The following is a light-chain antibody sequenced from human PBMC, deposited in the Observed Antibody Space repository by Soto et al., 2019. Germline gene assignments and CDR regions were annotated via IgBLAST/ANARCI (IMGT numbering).Light chain of an antibody. CDR2: GAS. J-gene: IGKJ2*01. Sequence: EIVMTQSPATLSVSPGERATLSCRASQSVSSNLAWYQQKPGQPPSLLIYGASARATGIPARFSGSGSRTEFTLTISNLQSEDFAVYYCQHYNNWPFTFGQGTKLEIK. V-gene: IGKV3-15*01. CDR1: QSVSSN. CDR3: QHYNNWPFT.